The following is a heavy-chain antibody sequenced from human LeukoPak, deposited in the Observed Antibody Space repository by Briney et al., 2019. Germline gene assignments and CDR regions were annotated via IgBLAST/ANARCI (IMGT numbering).Heavy chain of an antibody. CDR2: ISGSGGST. CDR1: GFIFSDYY. J-gene: IGHJ4*02. CDR3: ARVQGGYNPDF. D-gene: IGHD5-24*01. Sequence: GGSLRLSCAASGFIFSDYYMTWIRQAPGKGLEWVSAISGSGGSTYYADSVKGRFTISRDNSQKTVYLQMNSLRAEDTAVYYCARVQGGYNPDFWGQGTQVTVSS. V-gene: IGHV3-23*01.